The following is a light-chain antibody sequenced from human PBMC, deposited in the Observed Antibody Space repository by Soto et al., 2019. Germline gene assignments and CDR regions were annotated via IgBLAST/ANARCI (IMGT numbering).Light chain of an antibody. CDR2: YAS. J-gene: IGKJ2*01. Sequence: EMVMTQSPATLSVSPGERATLSCRASQNLSRNLAWYQQQPGQAPRLLIFYASTRATGIPARFSGSGSGTDFTLTISSLQSEDFAVYYCQQYDKWPHTFGQGTKLE. V-gene: IGKV3-15*01. CDR3: QQYDKWPHT. CDR1: QNLSRN.